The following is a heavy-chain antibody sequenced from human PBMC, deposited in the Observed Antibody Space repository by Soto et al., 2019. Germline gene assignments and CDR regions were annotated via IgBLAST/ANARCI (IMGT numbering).Heavy chain of an antibody. V-gene: IGHV4-39*01. CDR2: IYHSGST. D-gene: IGHD2-2*01. Sequence: SETLSLTCTVSGGSISSSGHYWGWIRQPPGEGLEWIGTIYHSGSTFYNPSLNSRVTISVDTSKNQFSLRLRSVTAADTSLYYCARHLYAENDAFGVWGQGTTVTVSS. J-gene: IGHJ3*01. CDR1: GGSISSSGHY. CDR3: ARHLYAENDAFGV.